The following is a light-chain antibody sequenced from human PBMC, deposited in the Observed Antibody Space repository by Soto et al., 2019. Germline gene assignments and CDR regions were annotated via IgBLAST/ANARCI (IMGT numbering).Light chain of an antibody. V-gene: IGKV3-15*01. CDR3: QQYNIWPPWT. J-gene: IGKJ1*01. CDR2: CAS. CDR1: QGVSGN. Sequence: EIVMTQSPATLSVSPGERATLSCRASQGVSGNLAWYQQKPGQAPRLLIYCASTRATGIPARFSGSGSGTEFTLTISSLQSEDFSVYYCQQYNIWPPWTFGQGTKVEVK.